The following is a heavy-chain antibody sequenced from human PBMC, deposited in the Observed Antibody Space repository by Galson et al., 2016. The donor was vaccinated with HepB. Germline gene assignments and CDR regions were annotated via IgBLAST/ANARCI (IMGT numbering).Heavy chain of an antibody. CDR2: IFSGDAT. D-gene: IGHD3-22*01. Sequence: APGKGLEWVSAIFSGDATYYRDSVKGRFTISRDTSKNTLYLQMNNLRAEDTAIYYCEGYSDPFDIWGQGTMVTVSS. V-gene: IGHV3-53*01. CDR3: EGYSDPFDI. J-gene: IGHJ3*02.